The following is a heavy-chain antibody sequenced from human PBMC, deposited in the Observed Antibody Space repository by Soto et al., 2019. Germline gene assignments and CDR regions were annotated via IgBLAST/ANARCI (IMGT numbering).Heavy chain of an antibody. CDR1: GFTFSSYA. J-gene: IGHJ6*02. CDR2: IWYDGSNK. CDR3: ARCHYSGSARTYGMDV. D-gene: IGHD3-10*01. V-gene: IGHV3-33*01. Sequence: GGSLRLSCAASGFTFSSYAMHRVRRAPGKGLEWVAVIWYDGSNKYYADSVKGRFTISRDNSKNTLYLQMNSLRGEDTAAYHCARCHYSGSARTYGMDVWGQGTTVTVSS.